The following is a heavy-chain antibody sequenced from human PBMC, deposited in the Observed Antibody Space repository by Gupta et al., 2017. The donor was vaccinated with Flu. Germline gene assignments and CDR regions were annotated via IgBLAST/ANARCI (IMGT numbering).Heavy chain of an antibody. D-gene: IGHD4-17*01. CDR1: GFTFSDYY. CDR3: ARDKWNGDYVGGDLDY. J-gene: IGHJ4*02. CDR2: ISSSSSYT. V-gene: IGHV3-11*05. Sequence: QVQLVESGGGLVKPGGSLRLSCAASGFTFSDYYMSWIRQAPGKGLEWVSYISSSSSYTNYADSVKGRFTISRDNAKNSLYLQMNSLRAEDTAVYYCARDKWNGDYVGGDLDYWGQGTLVTVSS.